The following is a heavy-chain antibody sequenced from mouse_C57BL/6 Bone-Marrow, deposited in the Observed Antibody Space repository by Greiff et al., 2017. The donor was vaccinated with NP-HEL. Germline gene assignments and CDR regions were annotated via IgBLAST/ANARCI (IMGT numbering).Heavy chain of an antibody. CDR2: IDPENGDT. D-gene: IGHD2-12*01. Sequence: DVHLVESGAELVRPGASVKLSCTASGFNIKDDYMHWVKQRPEQGLEWIGWIDPENGDTEYASKFQGKATITADTSSNTAYLQLSSLTSEDTAVYYCTTELPFDYWGQGTTLTVSS. CDR3: TTELPFDY. V-gene: IGHV14-4*01. J-gene: IGHJ2*01. CDR1: GFNIKDDY.